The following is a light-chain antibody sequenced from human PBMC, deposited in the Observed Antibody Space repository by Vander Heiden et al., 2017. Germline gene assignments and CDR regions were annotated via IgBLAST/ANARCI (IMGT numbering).Light chain of an antibody. CDR2: AAS. CDR3: QQSFTTPLT. CDR1: QYISNY. V-gene: IGKV1-39*01. J-gene: IGKJ4*01. Sequence: DIQMTPSPSSLSASVGDRVTITCRASQYISNYLKWYQQKQGKAPKLLIYAASNLQSGVPSRFSGSGSGTDFTLTISSLQPEDFATYYCQQSFTTPLTFGGGTKVEIK.